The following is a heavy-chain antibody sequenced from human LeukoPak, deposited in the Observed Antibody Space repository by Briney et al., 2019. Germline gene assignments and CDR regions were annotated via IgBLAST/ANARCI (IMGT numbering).Heavy chain of an antibody. V-gene: IGHV3-23*01. CDR1: GFTFVSYA. D-gene: IGHD1-1*01. CDR3: VRDPSGSGFAFDS. J-gene: IGHJ4*02. CDR2: ISGGGGTT. Sequence: PGGSLRLSCAASGFTFVSYAMNWVRQAPGKGLEWVSAISGGGGTTYYADSVKGRFTSSRDNSKNTLYLQMNSLRAEDTAVYYCVRDPSGSGFAFDSWGQGALVTVSS.